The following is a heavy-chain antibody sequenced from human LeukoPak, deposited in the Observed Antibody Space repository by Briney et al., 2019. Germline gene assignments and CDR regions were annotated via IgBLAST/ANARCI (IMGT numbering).Heavy chain of an antibody. Sequence: SVKVSCKASGGTFSSYAISWVRQAPGQGLEWMGGIIPIFGTANYAQKFQGRVTITADKSTSTAYMELSRLRSDDTAVYYCWYYYDSSNAVVNAFDIWGQGTMVTVSS. J-gene: IGHJ3*02. V-gene: IGHV1-69*06. CDR2: IIPIFGTA. D-gene: IGHD3-22*01. CDR1: GGTFSSYA. CDR3: WYYYDSSNAVVNAFDI.